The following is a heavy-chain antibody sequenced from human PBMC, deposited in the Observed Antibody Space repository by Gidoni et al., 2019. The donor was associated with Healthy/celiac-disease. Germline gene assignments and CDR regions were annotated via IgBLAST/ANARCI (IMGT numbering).Heavy chain of an antibody. CDR2: TYYRSKWYN. V-gene: IGHV6-1*01. CDR3: ARHPSGGETSAFDI. Sequence: QVQLQQSGPGLVKHSQTLSLTCSLSAASVSSNSAAWNWIRQSPSRGLEWLGRTYYRSKWYNDYAVSVKSRITINPDTSKNQFCLQLNSVTPEDTAVYYCARHPSGGETSAFDIWGQGTMVTVSS. CDR1: AASVSSNSAA. D-gene: IGHD3-16*01. J-gene: IGHJ3*02.